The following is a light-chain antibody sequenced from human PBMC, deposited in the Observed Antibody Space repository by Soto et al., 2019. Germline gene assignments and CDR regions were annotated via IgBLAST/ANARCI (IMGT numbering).Light chain of an antibody. CDR1: QSLSSW. Sequence: QMTESPSTLSASIGDRVTITCRASQSLSSWLAWYQQKPGKAPKLLIYDASSLESGVPSRFSGSGSGTEFTLTISSLQPDDFATYYCQQYNNCPFTFGGGTKVDIK. CDR3: QQYNNCPFT. CDR2: DAS. V-gene: IGKV1-5*01. J-gene: IGKJ4*01.